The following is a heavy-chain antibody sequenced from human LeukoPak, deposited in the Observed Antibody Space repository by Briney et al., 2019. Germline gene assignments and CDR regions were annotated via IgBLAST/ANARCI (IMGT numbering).Heavy chain of an antibody. Sequence: ASVKVSCKSSGYRFSNYDINWVRQATGQGLEWMGWMNPNSGNTGYAQKFQGRVTMTRNTSISTAYMELSSLRSEDTAVYYCARDNSVRDEAWWFNPWGQGTLVTVSS. CDR2: MNPNSGNT. J-gene: IGHJ5*02. D-gene: IGHD5-24*01. CDR3: ARDNSVRDEAWWFNP. V-gene: IGHV1-8*02. CDR1: GYRFSNYD.